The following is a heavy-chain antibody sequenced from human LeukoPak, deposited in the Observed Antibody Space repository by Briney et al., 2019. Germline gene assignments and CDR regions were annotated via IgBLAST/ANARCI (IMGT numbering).Heavy chain of an antibody. Sequence: GGSLRLSCAASGFTFSSYEMNWVRQAPGKGLEWVSSISSSSSYIYYADSVKGRFTISRDNAKNSLYLQMNSLRAEDTAVYYCARDISHLTLWFGDESNWFDPWGQGTLVTVSS. CDR3: ARDISHLTLWFGDESNWFDP. V-gene: IGHV3-21*01. D-gene: IGHD3-10*01. CDR2: ISSSSSYI. CDR1: GFTFSSYE. J-gene: IGHJ5*02.